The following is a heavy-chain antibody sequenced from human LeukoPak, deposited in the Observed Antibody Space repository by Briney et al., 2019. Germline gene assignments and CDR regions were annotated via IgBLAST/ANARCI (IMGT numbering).Heavy chain of an antibody. J-gene: IGHJ4*02. CDR2: MYYTGST. CDR1: GDSISSSVYY. Sequence: SETLSLTCTVSGDSISSSVYYWTWIRQTPGKELEWIGTMYYTGSTYYSPSLKSRVTISVDTSMNQFSLKLTSVTAADTAVYYCARSGSGYLRYYFDYWGQGTLVTVSS. V-gene: IGHV4-39*07. CDR3: ARSGSGYLRYYFDY. D-gene: IGHD5-12*01.